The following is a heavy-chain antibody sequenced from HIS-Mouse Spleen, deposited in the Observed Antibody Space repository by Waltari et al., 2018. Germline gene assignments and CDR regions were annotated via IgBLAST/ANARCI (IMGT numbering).Heavy chain of an antibody. CDR3: ARVNGIAVAGTDAFDI. V-gene: IGHV3-30-3*01. CDR2: ISYDGSNK. CDR1: GFTFSSYA. J-gene: IGHJ3*02. Sequence: QVQLVESGGGVVQPGRSLRLSCAASGFTFSSYAMHWVRQAPGKGLWWVAVISYDGSNKYYADSVKGRFTISRDNSKNTLYLQMNSLRAEDTAVYYCARVNGIAVAGTDAFDIWGQGTMVTVSS. D-gene: IGHD6-19*01.